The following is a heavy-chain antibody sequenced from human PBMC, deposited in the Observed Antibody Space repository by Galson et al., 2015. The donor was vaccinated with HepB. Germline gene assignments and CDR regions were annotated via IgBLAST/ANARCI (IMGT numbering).Heavy chain of an antibody. Sequence: SVKVSCKASGYTFTGYYMHWVRQAPGQGLEWMGRISAYNGNTNYAQKLQGRVTMTTDTSTSTAYMELRSLRSDDTAVYYCARGGVGYYDSSGDAFDIWGQGTMVTVSS. D-gene: IGHD3-22*01. CDR3: ARGGVGYYDSSGDAFDI. CDR2: ISAYNGNT. V-gene: IGHV1-18*04. CDR1: GYTFTGYY. J-gene: IGHJ3*02.